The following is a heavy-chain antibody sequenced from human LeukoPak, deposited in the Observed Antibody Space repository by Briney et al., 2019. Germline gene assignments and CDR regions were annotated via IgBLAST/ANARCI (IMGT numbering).Heavy chain of an antibody. V-gene: IGHV4-30-2*01. J-gene: IGHJ6*03. CDR1: GGSISSGGYY. Sequence: SETLSLTCTVSGGSISSGGYYWRWIRQPPGKGLEWIGYIYHSGSTYYNPSLKSRVTISVDRSKNQFSLKLSSVTAADTAVYYCARDNCSSTSCYTRGRYYYYMDVWGKGTTVTVSS. CDR3: ARDNCSSTSCYTRGRYYYYMDV. D-gene: IGHD2-2*02. CDR2: IYHSGST.